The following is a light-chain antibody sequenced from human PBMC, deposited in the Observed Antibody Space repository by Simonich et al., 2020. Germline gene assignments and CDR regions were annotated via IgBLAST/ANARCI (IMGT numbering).Light chain of an antibody. Sequence: SYVLTQPPSVSVAPGKTARITCGGNNIGSKSVPWYQQKPGQAPVLVVYDDSDRPSGIPELFSGSNSGNTATLTISRVEAGDEADYYCQVWDSSSDHWVFGGGTKLTVL. CDR2: DDS. J-gene: IGLJ3*02. V-gene: IGLV3-21*03. CDR3: QVWDSSSDHWV. CDR1: NIGSKS.